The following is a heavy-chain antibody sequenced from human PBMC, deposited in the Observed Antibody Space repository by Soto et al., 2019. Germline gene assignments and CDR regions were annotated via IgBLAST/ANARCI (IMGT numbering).Heavy chain of an antibody. CDR1: GGSISSSSYY. D-gene: IGHD6-6*01. CDR3: AREYSSSARESNWFDP. Sequence: PSETLSLTCTVSGGSISSSSYYWGWIRQPPGKGLEWIGSIYYSGSTYYNPSLKSRVTISVDTSKNQFSLKLSSVTAADTAVYYCAREYSSSARESNWFDPWGQGTLVTV. J-gene: IGHJ5*02. V-gene: IGHV4-39*02. CDR2: IYYSGST.